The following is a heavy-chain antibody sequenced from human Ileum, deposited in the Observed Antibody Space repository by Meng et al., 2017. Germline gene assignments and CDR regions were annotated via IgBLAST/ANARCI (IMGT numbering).Heavy chain of an antibody. Sequence: QLQLQESGPGRVRPSATLSLTCTISGGSVNTGSYYWSWIRQPPGKGLEWIGYMYFSGSTKYNASLKSRVSISVDTSKKQFSLNLTSVTAADTAVYYCARGHYDKYFDSWGQGTLVTVSS. D-gene: IGHD3-22*01. J-gene: IGHJ4*02. CDR2: MYFSGST. CDR1: GGSVNTGSYY. V-gene: IGHV4-61*01. CDR3: ARGHYDKYFDS.